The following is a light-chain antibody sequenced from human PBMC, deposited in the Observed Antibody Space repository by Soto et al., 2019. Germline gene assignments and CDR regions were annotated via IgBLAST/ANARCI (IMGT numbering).Light chain of an antibody. CDR1: QRVSNSW. CDR3: QQYGSPPWT. V-gene: IGKV3-20*01. Sequence: EIVLTQSPGTLSLSPGERATLSCRASQRVSNSWLAWYQHKPGQAPRLLIYGASSRAAGIPDRFSGGGSGTAFTLTITRLEPEDSAVFYCQQYGSPPWTFGQGTKVEIK. CDR2: GAS. J-gene: IGKJ1*01.